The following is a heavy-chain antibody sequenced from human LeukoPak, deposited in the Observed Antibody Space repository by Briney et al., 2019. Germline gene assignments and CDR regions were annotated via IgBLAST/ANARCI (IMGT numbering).Heavy chain of an antibody. CDR3: ARGGYSSGWYPPPEGAFDI. Sequence: GGSLRLSCAASGFTFSSFAMHWLRQAPGEGLEYVSAISSKGGSTYYANSVKGRFTISRDNSKNTLYLQMGSLRAEDMAVYYCARGGYSSGWYPPPEGAFDICGQGTMVTVSS. CDR2: ISSKGGST. CDR1: GFTFSSFA. D-gene: IGHD6-19*01. J-gene: IGHJ3*02. V-gene: IGHV3-64*01.